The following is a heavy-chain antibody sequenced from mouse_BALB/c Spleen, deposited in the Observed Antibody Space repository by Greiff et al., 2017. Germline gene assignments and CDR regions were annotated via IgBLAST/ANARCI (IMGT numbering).Heavy chain of an antibody. D-gene: IGHD2-3*01. CDR3: ARRRDGYSWFAY. Sequence: EVKLQESGPGLVKPSQSLSLTCSVTGYSITSGYYWNWIRQFPGNKLEWMGYISYDGSNNYNPSLKNRISITRDTSKNQFFLKLNSVTTEDTATYYCARRRDGYSWFAYWGQGTLVTVSA. V-gene: IGHV3-6*02. CDR2: ISYDGSN. CDR1: GYSITSGYY. J-gene: IGHJ3*01.